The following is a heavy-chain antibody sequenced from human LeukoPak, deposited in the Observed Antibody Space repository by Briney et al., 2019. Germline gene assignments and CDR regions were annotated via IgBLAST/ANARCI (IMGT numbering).Heavy chain of an antibody. CDR3: ARGGGSGYDSVYFDY. J-gene: IGHJ4*02. CDR2: IIPIFGTA. V-gene: IGHV1-69*06. D-gene: IGHD5-12*01. CDR1: GGTFSSYA. Sequence: RASVKVSCKASGGTFSSYAISWVRQAPGQGLEWMGGIIPIFGTANYAQKFQGRVTITADKSTSTAYMELSSLRAEDTAVYYCARGGGSGYDSVYFDYWGQGTLVTVSS.